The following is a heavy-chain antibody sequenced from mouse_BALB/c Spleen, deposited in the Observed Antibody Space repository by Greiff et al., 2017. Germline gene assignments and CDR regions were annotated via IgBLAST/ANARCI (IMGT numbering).Heavy chain of an antibody. CDR1: GFTFSSYG. CDR2: INSNGGST. D-gene: IGHD2-2*01. CDR3: ARDGGYGRYWYFDV. J-gene: IGHJ1*01. Sequence: EVKLEESGGGLVQPGGSLKLSCAASGFTFSSYGMSWVRQTPDKRLELVATINSNGGSTYYPDSVKGRFTISRDNAKNTLYLQMSSLKSEDTAMYYCARDGGYGRYWYFDVWGAGTTVTVSS. V-gene: IGHV5-6-3*01.